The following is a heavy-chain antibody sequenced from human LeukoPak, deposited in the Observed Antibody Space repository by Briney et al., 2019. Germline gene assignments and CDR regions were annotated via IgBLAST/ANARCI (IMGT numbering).Heavy chain of an antibody. J-gene: IGHJ4*02. D-gene: IGHD2-21*02. CDR3: AKDQCGGDCYYFDY. V-gene: IGHV3-30*18. CDR1: GFTFSSYG. CDR2: ISYDGSNK. Sequence: GGSLRLSCAASGFTFSSYGMHWVRQAPGKGLEWVAVISYDGSNKHYADSVKGRFTISRDNSKNTLYLQMNSLRAEDTAVYYCAKDQCGGDCYYFDYWGQGTLVTVSS.